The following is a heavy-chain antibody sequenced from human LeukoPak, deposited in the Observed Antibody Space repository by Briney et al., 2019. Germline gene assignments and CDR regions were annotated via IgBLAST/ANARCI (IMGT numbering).Heavy chain of an antibody. V-gene: IGHV1-18*01. J-gene: IGHJ4*02. CDR1: GYTFTSYG. CDR3: ARRIAAGGTLDY. Sequence: ASVNVSCKASGYTFTSYGISWVRQAPGQGLEWMGWISAYNGNTNYAQKLQGRVTMTTDTSTSTAYMELRSLRSDDTAVYYCARRIAAGGTLDYWGQGTLVTVSS. D-gene: IGHD6-13*01. CDR2: ISAYNGNT.